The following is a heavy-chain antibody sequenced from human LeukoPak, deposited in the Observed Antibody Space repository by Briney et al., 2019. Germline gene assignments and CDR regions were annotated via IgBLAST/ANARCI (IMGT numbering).Heavy chain of an antibody. CDR3: ARDCSGGSFHPAYYYYGMDV. CDR1: GGSISSYY. D-gene: IGHD2-15*01. Sequence: SETLSLTCTVSGGSISSYYWSWIRQPPGKGLEWIGYIYYSGSTNYNPSLKSRVTISVDTSKNQFSLKLSSVTAADTAVYYCARDCSGGSFHPAYYYYGMDVWGQGTTVTVSS. CDR2: IYYSGST. V-gene: IGHV4-59*01. J-gene: IGHJ6*02.